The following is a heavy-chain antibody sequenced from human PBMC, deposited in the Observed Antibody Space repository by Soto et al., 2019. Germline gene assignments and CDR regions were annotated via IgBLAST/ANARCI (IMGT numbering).Heavy chain of an antibody. CDR3: AKVKRAGYNYPFDAFAI. Sequence: GRSLRLSSAASGFTFSSYAMSWVRQAPGKGLEWVSAISGSGGSTYYADSVKGRFTISRDNSKNTLYLQMNSLRAEDTAVYYYAKVKRAGYNYPFDAFAIWGQGTMVTV. V-gene: IGHV3-23*01. CDR2: ISGSGGST. J-gene: IGHJ3*02. D-gene: IGHD1-1*01. CDR1: GFTFSSYA.